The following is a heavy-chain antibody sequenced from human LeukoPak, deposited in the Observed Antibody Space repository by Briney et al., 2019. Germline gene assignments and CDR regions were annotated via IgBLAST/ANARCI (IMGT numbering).Heavy chain of an antibody. CDR2: IWYDGSNK. V-gene: IGHV3-33*06. D-gene: IGHD2-15*01. Sequence: PGGSLRLSCAASGFTFSSYDMHWVRQAPGKGLEWVAVIWYDGSNKYYADSVKGRFTISRDNSKNTLFLQMISLRAEDTAVYYCAKDVGGDWFDPWGQGTLVTVSS. J-gene: IGHJ5*02. CDR1: GFTFSSYD. CDR3: AKDVGGDWFDP.